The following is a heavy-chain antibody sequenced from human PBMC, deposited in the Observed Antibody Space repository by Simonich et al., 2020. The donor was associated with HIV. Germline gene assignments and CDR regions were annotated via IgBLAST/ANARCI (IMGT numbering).Heavy chain of an antibody. D-gene: IGHD4-17*01. V-gene: IGHV4-34*01. CDR2: INHSGST. CDR3: ARRHPTTVTTPYFDY. Sequence: QVQLQQWGAGLLKPSETLSLTCAVYGGSFSGYYWSWIRQPPGTGLEWIGEINHSGSTNYNPSLKSRVTISVDTSKNQFSLKLSSVTAADTAVYYCARRHPTTVTTPYFDYWGQGTLVTVSS. J-gene: IGHJ4*02. CDR1: GGSFSGYY.